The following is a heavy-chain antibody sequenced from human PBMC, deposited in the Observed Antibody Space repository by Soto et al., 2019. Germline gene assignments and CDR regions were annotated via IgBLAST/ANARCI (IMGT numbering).Heavy chain of an antibody. CDR1: GFTFSSYA. D-gene: IGHD3-16*02. Sequence: VGSLRLSCAASGFTFSSYAMSWVRQAPGKGLEWVSAISGSGGSTYYADSVKGRFTISRDNSKNTLYLQMNSLRAEDTAVYYCAKTGRPYDYVWGSYRYDYWGQGTLVTVSS. V-gene: IGHV3-23*01. CDR3: AKTGRPYDYVWGSYRYDY. J-gene: IGHJ4*02. CDR2: ISGSGGST.